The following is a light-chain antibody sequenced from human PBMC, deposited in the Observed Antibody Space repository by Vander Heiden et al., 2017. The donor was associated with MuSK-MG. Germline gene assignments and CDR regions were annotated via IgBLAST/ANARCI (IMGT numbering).Light chain of an antibody. CDR2: AAS. CDR3: QQSYSTHT. CDR1: QSISSY. V-gene: IGKV1-39*01. J-gene: IGKJ2*01. Sequence: DTQMTQSPSSLSASVGDRVTITCRASQSISSYLNWYQQKPGKAPKLLIYAASSLQSGVPSRFRGSGSGTDFTLTISSLQPEDFATYYCQQSYSTHTFGQGTKLEIK.